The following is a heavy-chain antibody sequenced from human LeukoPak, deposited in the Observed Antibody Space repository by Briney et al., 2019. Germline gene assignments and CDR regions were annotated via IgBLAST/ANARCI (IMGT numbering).Heavy chain of an antibody. V-gene: IGHV6-1*01. Sequence: SQTLSLTCAISGDSDSSNSATWNWIRQSPSRGLEWLGRTYYRSKWYNEYTVSVKSRITISPDTSKNQFSLQLNSVTPEDTAVYYCARGSPRYFDYWGQGTLVTVSS. CDR3: ARGSPRYFDY. CDR2: TYYRSKWYN. CDR1: GDSDSSNSAT. J-gene: IGHJ4*02.